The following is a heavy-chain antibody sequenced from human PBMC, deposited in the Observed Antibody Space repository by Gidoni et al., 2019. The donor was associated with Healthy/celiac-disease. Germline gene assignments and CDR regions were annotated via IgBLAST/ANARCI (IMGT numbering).Heavy chain of an antibody. V-gene: IGHV3-11*06. CDR3: ARGRHDCSSTSCMEVDYYCGMDV. J-gene: IGHJ6*02. CDR1: GFTFSDDY. D-gene: IGHD2-2*01. Sequence: QVQLVESGGGLVKPGGSLRLSCAASGFTFSDDYMSWIRPAPGKGLGWVSYISSISSYTNYADSVKGRFTISRDNAKNSRYLQMNSLRAEDTAVYYCARGRHDCSSTSCMEVDYYCGMDVWGQGTTVTVSS. CDR2: ISSISSYT.